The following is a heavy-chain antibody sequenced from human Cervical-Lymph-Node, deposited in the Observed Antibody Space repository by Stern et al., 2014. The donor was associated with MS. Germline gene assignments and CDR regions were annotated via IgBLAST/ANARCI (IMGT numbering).Heavy chain of an antibody. J-gene: IGHJ4*02. CDR2: VSYDGTQR. CDR1: GFTFSNYA. CDR3: ARGGRGVGLEY. D-gene: IGHD3-10*01. V-gene: IGHV3-30-3*01. Sequence: DQLVESGGGVVQPGRSLSLSCVASGFTFSNYAMHWVRQAPGKGLEWVAFVSYDGTQRNSTDSVKARFTISRDNSKNTLYLHMNSLRDEDTAVYFCARGGRGVGLEYWGQGALVTVSS.